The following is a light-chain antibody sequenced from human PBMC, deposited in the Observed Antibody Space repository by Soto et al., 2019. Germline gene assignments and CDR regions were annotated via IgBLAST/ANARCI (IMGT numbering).Light chain of an antibody. Sequence: EIVLTQSPATLSLSPGERATLSCRASQSIASYLAWYQQKPGQAPSLLISGASNRATGIPARFSGSGSGTEFTLTISSLEPEDFAVYYCQQRSDWPITFGQGTRLEIK. CDR2: GAS. V-gene: IGKV3-11*01. J-gene: IGKJ5*01. CDR3: QQRSDWPIT. CDR1: QSIASY.